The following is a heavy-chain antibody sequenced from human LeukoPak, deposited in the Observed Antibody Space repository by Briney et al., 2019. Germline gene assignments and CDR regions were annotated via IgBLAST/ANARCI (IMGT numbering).Heavy chain of an antibody. CDR3: ARVRGDSSGYGYGMDV. CDR1: GGSISSYY. J-gene: IGHJ6*02. Sequence: SETLSLTCTVSGGSISSYYWSWIRQPPGKGLEWIGYIYYSGSTNYNPSLKSRVTISVDTSKNQFSLKLSSVTAADTAVYYCARVRGDSSGYGYGMDVWGQGTTVTVSS. V-gene: IGHV4-59*01. CDR2: IYYSGST. D-gene: IGHD3-22*01.